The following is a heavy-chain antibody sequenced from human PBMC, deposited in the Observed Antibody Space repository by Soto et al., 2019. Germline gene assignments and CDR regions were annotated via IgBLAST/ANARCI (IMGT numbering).Heavy chain of an antibody. Sequence: VGSLRLSCAASGFTVSSNYMSWVRQAPGKGLEWVSVIYSGGSTYYADSVKGRFTISRDNSKNTLYLQMNSLRAEDTAVYYCARARAYCGGDCWAGEFDYCGQRTLVTVSS. V-gene: IGHV3-53*01. D-gene: IGHD2-21*02. CDR3: ARARAYCGGDCWAGEFDY. CDR1: GFTVSSNY. CDR2: IYSGGST. J-gene: IGHJ4*02.